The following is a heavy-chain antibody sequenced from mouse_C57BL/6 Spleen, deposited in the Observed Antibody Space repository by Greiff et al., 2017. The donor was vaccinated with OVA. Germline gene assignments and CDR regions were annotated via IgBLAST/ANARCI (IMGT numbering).Heavy chain of an antibody. CDR1: GFTIKNTY. J-gene: IGHJ4*01. D-gene: IGHD2-2*01. Sequence: EVQLQESVAELVRPGASVKLSCTASGFTIKNTYMHWVKQSPEQGLEWIGRIDPANGNTTYAPKFQGKATITADTSSNSAYLQLSSLTSEDTAIYYCASLYYGYDGAMDYWGQGTSVTVSS. V-gene: IGHV14-3*01. CDR3: ASLYYGYDGAMDY. CDR2: IDPANGNT.